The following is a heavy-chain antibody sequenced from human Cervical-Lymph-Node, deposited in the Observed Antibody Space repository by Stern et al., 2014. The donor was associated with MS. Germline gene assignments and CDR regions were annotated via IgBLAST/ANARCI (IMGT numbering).Heavy chain of an antibody. V-gene: IGHV1-18*01. J-gene: IGHJ4*02. CDR1: GYSFTRFG. CDR3: ARDAGAAADY. CDR2: ISGDNGQT. D-gene: IGHD1-26*01. Sequence: QVQLVQSGGEVKKPGASVKVSCKASGYSFTRFGITWVRQAPGQGLEWMGWISGDNGQTNYAQRLRGRVTMTTDTSTSTAYVEVRSLRSDDTAVYYCARDAGAAADYWGQGTLVAVSS.